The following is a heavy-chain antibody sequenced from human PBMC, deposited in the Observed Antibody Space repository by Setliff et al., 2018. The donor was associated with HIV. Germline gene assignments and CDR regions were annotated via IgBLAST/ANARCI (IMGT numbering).Heavy chain of an antibody. Sequence: GGSLRLSCAAAGFTFSSYTMNWVRQAPGKGLEWVASLSAESTFIYYADSMKGRFTISRDNARNSLYLQMNSLRAEDTAMYYCTRDLDLTGGEAFDIWGQGTMVTVSS. CDR3: TRDLDLTGGEAFDI. CDR2: LSAESTFI. D-gene: IGHD3-3*01. J-gene: IGHJ3*02. CDR1: GFTFSSYT. V-gene: IGHV3-21*01.